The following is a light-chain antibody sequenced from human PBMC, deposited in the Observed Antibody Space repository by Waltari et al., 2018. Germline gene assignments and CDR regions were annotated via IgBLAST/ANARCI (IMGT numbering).Light chain of an antibody. J-gene: IGKJ4*01. CDR2: DAS. CDR1: QSVCST. Sequence: ETVMMQSPATLSLSPGERATLSCRASQSVCSTLAWYQQKPGQAPRLLIYDASSRATGIPDRFSGSGSGTEFTLTISSLDPEDVGVYYCQKYNDWPLTFGGGTKVEIK. CDR3: QKYNDWPLT. V-gene: IGKV3D-15*01.